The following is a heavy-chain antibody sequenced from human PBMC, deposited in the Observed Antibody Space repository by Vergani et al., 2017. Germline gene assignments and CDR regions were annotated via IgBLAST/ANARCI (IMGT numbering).Heavy chain of an antibody. V-gene: IGHV4-59*02. CDR3: ARVIVGCSRTNCFADH. J-gene: IGHJ4*02. D-gene: IGHD2-2*01. CDR2: VSFRGDT. CDR1: GASVNSYY. Sequence: QVKLQESGPGLVKPSETLSLTCTVSGASVNSYYWSWIRQPPGKGLEWMGYVSFRGDTLYDPSVKGRMTISLNTSINTAYMEMTRLRPDDTAIYYCARVIVGCSRTNCFADHWGQGTLVTVS.